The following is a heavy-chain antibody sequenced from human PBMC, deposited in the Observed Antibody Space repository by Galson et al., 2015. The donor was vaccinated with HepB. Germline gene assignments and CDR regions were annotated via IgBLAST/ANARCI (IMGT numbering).Heavy chain of an antibody. J-gene: IGHJ4*02. Sequence: SLRLSCAVSGFTFSSYGMHWVRQAPGKGLEWVAIMSYDGSNKYYADSVKGRFTISRDNFKNTLYLQMNSLRIEDTAVYYCGKDESFYGSGSYADYWGQGTLVTVSS. CDR3: GKDESFYGSGSYADY. CDR1: GFTFSSYG. D-gene: IGHD3-10*01. V-gene: IGHV3-30*18. CDR2: MSYDGSNK.